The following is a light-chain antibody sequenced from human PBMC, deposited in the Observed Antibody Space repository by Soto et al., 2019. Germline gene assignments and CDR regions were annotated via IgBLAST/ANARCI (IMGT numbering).Light chain of an antibody. CDR3: AAWDDGLYGVV. CDR2: SND. J-gene: IGLJ2*01. CDR1: SSNIGSNT. V-gene: IGLV1-44*01. Sequence: QSVLTQPPSASGTPGQRVTISCSGSSSNIGSNTVNWYQQLPGTAPKLLIYSNDQGSSGVPDRFSGSKFGTSASLAISGLQPEDEADYHCAAWDDGLYGVVFGGGTKLTVL.